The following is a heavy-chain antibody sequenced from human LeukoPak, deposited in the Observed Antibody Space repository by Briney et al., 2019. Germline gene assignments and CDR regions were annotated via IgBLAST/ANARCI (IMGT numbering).Heavy chain of an antibody. Sequence: PSETLSLTFAVYGGSFSGYYWSWIRQPPGKGLEWIGEINHSGSTNYNPSLKSRVTISVDTSKNQFSLKLSFVTAADTAVYYCARGIVVVPAAFDYWGQGTLVTVSS. CDR3: ARGIVVVPAAFDY. CDR2: INHSGST. V-gene: IGHV4-34*01. D-gene: IGHD2-2*01. CDR1: GGSFSGYY. J-gene: IGHJ4*02.